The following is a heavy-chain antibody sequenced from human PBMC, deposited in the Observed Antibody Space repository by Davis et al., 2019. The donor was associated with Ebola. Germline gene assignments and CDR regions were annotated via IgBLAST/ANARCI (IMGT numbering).Heavy chain of an antibody. CDR3: ARHVQQWLAPNY. J-gene: IGHJ4*02. CDR2: IYYSGST. D-gene: IGHD6-19*01. Sequence: PSETLSLTCTVSGGSISSSSYYWGWIRQPPGKGLEWIGSIYYSGSTYYNPSLKSRVTISVDTSKNQFSLKLSSVTAADTAVYYCARHVQQWLAPNYWGQGTLVTVSS. V-gene: IGHV4-39*01. CDR1: GGSISSSSYY.